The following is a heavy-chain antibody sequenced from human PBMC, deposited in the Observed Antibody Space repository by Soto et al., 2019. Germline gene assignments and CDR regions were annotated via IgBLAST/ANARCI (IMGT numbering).Heavy chain of an antibody. CDR1: GFTFSSYA. J-gene: IGHJ4*02. CDR2: VRGNGDPP. CDR3: VKSRGGNNFDFFD. Sequence: GGSLRLSCSASGFTFSSYAMHWVRQAPGTGLEYVSGVRGNGDPPFYADSVKGRFTISRDNSKNTLYLQMSSLSADDTAVYYCVKSRGGNNFDFFDWGQGALVTVSS. D-gene: IGHD5-12*01. V-gene: IGHV3-64D*06.